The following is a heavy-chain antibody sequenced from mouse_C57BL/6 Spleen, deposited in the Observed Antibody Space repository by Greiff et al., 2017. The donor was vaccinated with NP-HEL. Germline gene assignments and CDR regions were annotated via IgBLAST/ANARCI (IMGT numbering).Heavy chain of an antibody. D-gene: IGHD2-3*01. CDR1: GYTFTDYY. CDR3: ARDGGNYFDY. CDR2: INPNNGGT. Sequence: EVQLKQSGPELVKPGASVKISCKASGYTFTDYYMNWVKQSHGKSLEWIGDINPNNGGTSYNQKFKGKATLTVDKSSSTAYMELRSLTSEDSAVYYCARDGGNYFDYWGQGTTLTVSS. V-gene: IGHV1-26*01. J-gene: IGHJ2*01.